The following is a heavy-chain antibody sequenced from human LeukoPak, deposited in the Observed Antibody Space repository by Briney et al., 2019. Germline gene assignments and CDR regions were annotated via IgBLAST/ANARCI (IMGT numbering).Heavy chain of an antibody. J-gene: IGHJ5*02. CDR1: GGSISSSSYY. V-gene: IGHV4-39*01. Sequence: SETLSLTCTVSGGSISSSSYYWGWIRQPPGKGLEWIGSIYYSGSTYYNPSLKSRVTISVDTSKNQFSLKLSSVTAADTAVYYCASTYYDTLTGPQGRFDPWGQGTLVTVSS. D-gene: IGHD3-9*01. CDR3: ASTYYDTLTGPQGRFDP. CDR2: IYYSGST.